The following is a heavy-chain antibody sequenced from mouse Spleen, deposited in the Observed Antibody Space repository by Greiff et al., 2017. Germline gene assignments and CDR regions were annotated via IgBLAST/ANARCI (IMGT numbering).Heavy chain of an antibody. CDR1: GYTFTDYY. CDR3: ARRGAYDYDGGFAY. V-gene: IGHV1-26*01. J-gene: IGHJ3*01. CDR2: INPNNGGT. Sequence: EVQLQQSGPELVKPGASVKISCKASGYTFTDYYMNWVKQSHGKSLEWIGDINPNNGGTSYNQKFKGKATLTVDKSSSTAYMELRSLTSEDSAVYYCARRGAYDYDGGFAYWGQGTLVTGSA. D-gene: IGHD2-4*01.